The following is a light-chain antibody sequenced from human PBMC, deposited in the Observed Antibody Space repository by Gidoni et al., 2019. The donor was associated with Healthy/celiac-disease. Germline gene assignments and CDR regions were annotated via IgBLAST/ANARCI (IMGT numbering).Light chain of an antibody. CDR1: QSISSY. Sequence: DIQMTQSPSSLSASVGDRVTITCRASQSISSYLNWYQQKQGKAPKLLIYAASSLQSGVPSRFCGSRCWTEFSLTIISLQPEDFAAYYYQQNCCTPTWTFGRGTKVEIK. CDR2: AAS. V-gene: IGKV1-39*01. J-gene: IGKJ1*01. CDR3: QQNCCTPTWT.